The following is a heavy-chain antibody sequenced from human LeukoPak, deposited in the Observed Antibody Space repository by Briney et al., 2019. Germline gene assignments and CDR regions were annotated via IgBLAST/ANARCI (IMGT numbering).Heavy chain of an antibody. V-gene: IGHV4-59*01. D-gene: IGHD3-16*01. CDR2: IYYSGST. Sequence: SETLPLTCTVSGGSMSSYYWSWIRQPPGKGLEWIGYIYYSGSTNYSPSLKSRVTISVDTSKNQFSLKLSSVTAADTAVYYCARDLRGAGYYYYYYMDVWGKGTTVTVSS. J-gene: IGHJ6*03. CDR3: ARDLRGAGYYYYYYMDV. CDR1: GGSMSSYY.